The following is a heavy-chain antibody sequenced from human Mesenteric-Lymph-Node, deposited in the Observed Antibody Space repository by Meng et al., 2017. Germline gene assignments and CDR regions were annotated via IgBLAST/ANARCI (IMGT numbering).Heavy chain of an antibody. CDR1: GFTFSSYS. Sequence: GGSLRLSCAASGFTFSSYSMNWVRQAPGKGLEWVSSISSSSSYIYYADSVKGRFTISRDNAKNSLYLQMNSLRAEDTAVYYCARDLQGVIIAFDIWGQGTMVTVSS. J-gene: IGHJ3*02. D-gene: IGHD3-10*01. CDR3: ARDLQGVIIAFDI. CDR2: ISSSSSYI. V-gene: IGHV3-21*01.